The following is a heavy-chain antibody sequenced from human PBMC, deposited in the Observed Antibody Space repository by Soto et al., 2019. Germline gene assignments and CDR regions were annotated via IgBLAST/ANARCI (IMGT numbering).Heavy chain of an antibody. V-gene: IGHV1-8*01. J-gene: IGHJ4*02. D-gene: IGHD3-22*01. CDR1: GYTFTSYD. Sequence: QVQLVQSGAEVKKPGASVKVSCKASGYTFTSYDINWVRQATGQGLEWMGWMNPNSGNTGYAQKFQGRVTMTRTTSISTAYMELSSLRSEDTAVYYCARGPFQLGIVVVINRPFDYWGQGTLVTVSS. CDR3: ARGPFQLGIVVVINRPFDY. CDR2: MNPNSGNT.